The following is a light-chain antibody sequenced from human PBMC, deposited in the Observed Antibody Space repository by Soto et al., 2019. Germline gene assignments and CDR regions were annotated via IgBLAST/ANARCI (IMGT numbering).Light chain of an antibody. J-gene: IGKJ2*01. CDR3: KHYNTWPG. V-gene: IGKV1-5*01. CDR2: DVS. CDR1: QSVSGW. Sequence: DIQMTQSPSTLYASVGDRVTITCRASQSVSGWLAWYQQKPGKAPSLLIFDVSRLETGVPSRFSGSGSGTEFTLTINSLQSEDFAVYYCKHYNTWPGFGQGTKLEIK.